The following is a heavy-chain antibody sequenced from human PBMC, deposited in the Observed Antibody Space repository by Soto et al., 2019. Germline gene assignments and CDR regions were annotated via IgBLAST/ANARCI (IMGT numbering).Heavy chain of an antibody. V-gene: IGHV3-21*01. Sequence: PGGSLRLSCAASGFTFSSYSMNWVRQAPGKGLEWVSSISSSSSYIYYADSVKGRFTISRDNAKNSLYLQMNSLRAEGTAVYYCARTIFGVVIDYYYYGMDVWGQGTTVTVSS. J-gene: IGHJ6*02. CDR2: ISSSSSYI. CDR1: GFTFSSYS. D-gene: IGHD3-3*01. CDR3: ARTIFGVVIDYYYYGMDV.